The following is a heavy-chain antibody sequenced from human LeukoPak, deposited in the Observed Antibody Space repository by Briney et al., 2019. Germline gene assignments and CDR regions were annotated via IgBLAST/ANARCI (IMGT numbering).Heavy chain of an antibody. J-gene: IGHJ6*02. Sequence: GESLKISCKGSGYSFTSYWIGWVRQMPGKGLEWMGIIYPGDSDTRYSPSVQGQVTISADKSISTAYLQWSSLKASDTAMYYCARHGDCGGDCHKYYYYYGMDVWGQGTTVTVSS. V-gene: IGHV5-51*01. CDR1: GYSFTSYW. CDR3: ARHGDCGGDCHKYYYYYGMDV. D-gene: IGHD2-21*02. CDR2: IYPGDSDT.